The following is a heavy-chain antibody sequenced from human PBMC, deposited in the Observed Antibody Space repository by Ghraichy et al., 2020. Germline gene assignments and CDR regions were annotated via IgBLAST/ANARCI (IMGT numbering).Heavy chain of an antibody. Sequence: GGSLRLSCAASGFPFNKFWMTWVRQAPGKGLEWVANINDDGKETYYMGSVKGRFTISRDNAKYSLYLQMNSLRREDTAVYYCARDPSYGALDYWGQGTLVTVSS. CDR2: INDDGKET. CDR1: GFPFNKFW. CDR3: ARDPSYGALDY. J-gene: IGHJ4*02. D-gene: IGHD4-17*01. V-gene: IGHV3-7*03.